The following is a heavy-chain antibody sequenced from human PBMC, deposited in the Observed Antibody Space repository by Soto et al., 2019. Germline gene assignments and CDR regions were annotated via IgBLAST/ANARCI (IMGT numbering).Heavy chain of an antibody. CDR3: ARPSLAAAGNDAFDI. CDR1: GFSLSTSGMR. V-gene: IGHV2-70*04. CDR2: IDWDDDK. J-gene: IGHJ3*02. Sequence: SCPTLVNPTQTLTLTCTFSGFSLSTSGMRVSWIRQPPGKALEWLARIDWDDDKFYSTSLKTRLTISKDTSKNQVVLTMTNMDPVDTATYYCARPSLAAAGNDAFDIWGQGTMVTVSS. D-gene: IGHD6-13*01.